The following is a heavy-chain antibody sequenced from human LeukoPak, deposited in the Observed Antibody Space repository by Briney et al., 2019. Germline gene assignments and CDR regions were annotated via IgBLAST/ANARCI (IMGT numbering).Heavy chain of an antibody. V-gene: IGHV4-4*07. D-gene: IGHD4-17*01. Sequence: SETLSLTCTVSGDSISNYYWSWIRQPAGKGLEWIGRIYSTGSTNYNPSLKSRVTMSVDTSKNQFSLKLSSVTAADTAVYYCARVLTTVTTMGYYYYYMDVWGKGTTVTISS. CDR2: IYSTGST. CDR1: GDSISNYY. J-gene: IGHJ6*03. CDR3: ARVLTTVTTMGYYYYYMDV.